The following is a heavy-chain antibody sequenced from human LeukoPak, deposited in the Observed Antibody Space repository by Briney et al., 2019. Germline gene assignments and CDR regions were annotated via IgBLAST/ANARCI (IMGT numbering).Heavy chain of an antibody. Sequence: PGGSLRLSCAASGFTVSSNYMSWVRQTPGKGLEWISYVSSSGSTIYYADSVKGRFTISRDNAKNSLYLQMNSLRAEDTAIYYCARVRYFDSTGTLDYWGQGTLVTVSS. J-gene: IGHJ4*02. CDR1: GFTVSSNY. V-gene: IGHV3-11*04. CDR2: VSSSGSTI. CDR3: ARVRYFDSTGTLDY. D-gene: IGHD3-22*01.